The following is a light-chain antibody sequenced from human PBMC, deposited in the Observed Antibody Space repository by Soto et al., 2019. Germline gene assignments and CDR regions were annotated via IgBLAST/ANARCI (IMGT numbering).Light chain of an antibody. CDR2: DAS. Sequence: EIVLTQSPATRSLSPGDRATLSCRASQTLSTYVAWYQQKPGQAPRLLIYDASNRATGIPARFSGSGSGADFTLTISSLEPEDFAVYYCQQRYNWPLTFGQGTKVEI. V-gene: IGKV3-11*01. J-gene: IGKJ1*01. CDR1: QTLSTY. CDR3: QQRYNWPLT.